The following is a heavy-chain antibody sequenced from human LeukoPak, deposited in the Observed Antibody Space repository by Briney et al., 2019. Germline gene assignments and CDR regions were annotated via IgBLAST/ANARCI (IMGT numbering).Heavy chain of an antibody. D-gene: IGHD3-22*01. J-gene: IGHJ6*02. V-gene: IGHV4-39*01. CDR1: GVSTSTSNFY. Sequence: SETLSLTCTVSGVSTSTSNFYWGWIRLPPGKGLEWIGSIYYSGSTSYNPSLKSRVTISVDTSKNQFSLRLSFVTAADTAVYYCARHASDSSGFYNYYGMDVWGQGTTVTVSS. CDR3: ARHASDSSGFYNYYGMDV. CDR2: IYYSGST.